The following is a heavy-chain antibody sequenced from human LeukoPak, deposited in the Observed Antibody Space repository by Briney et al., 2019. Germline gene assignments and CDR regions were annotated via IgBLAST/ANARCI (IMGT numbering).Heavy chain of an antibody. Sequence: GRSLRLSCTASGFTFGGYALSWVRQAPGKGLEWVGFIRSKAYGGTTEYAASVKGRFTISRDDSKSIAYLQMNSLKTEDTAVYYCTRVYCSSTSCYRVLGFDYWGQGTLVTVSS. CDR1: GFTFGGYA. V-gene: IGHV3-49*04. CDR3: TRVYCSSTSCYRVLGFDY. CDR2: IRSKAYGGTT. J-gene: IGHJ4*02. D-gene: IGHD2-2*02.